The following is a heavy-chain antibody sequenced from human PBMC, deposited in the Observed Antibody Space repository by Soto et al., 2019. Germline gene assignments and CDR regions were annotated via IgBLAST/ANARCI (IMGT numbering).Heavy chain of an antibody. V-gene: IGHV4-30-4*01. Sequence: PSETLSLTCTVSGGSISSGDYYWSWIRQSPEKGLEWIGCIYYGGNSYSNPSLKSRVTMFVDTSKNQFSLDLSSVTAADTAVYYWASHALSHQYYGMDVWGQGTTVTVSS. J-gene: IGHJ6*02. CDR2: IYYGGNS. CDR1: GGSISSGDYY. CDR3: ASHALSHQYYGMDV.